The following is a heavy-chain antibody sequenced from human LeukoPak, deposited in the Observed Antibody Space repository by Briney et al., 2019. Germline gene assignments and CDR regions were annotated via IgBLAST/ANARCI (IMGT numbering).Heavy chain of an antibody. J-gene: IGHJ4*02. Sequence: PGGSLRLSCAASGFTVSSNYMSWVRQAPGKGLGWVGFIRSKADGGTTEYAASVKGRFTISRDNAKNSLYLQMNSLRAEDTAVYYCAREIHMVATIPGVYGRPTDYWGQGTLVTVSS. CDR2: IRSKADGGTT. D-gene: IGHD5-12*01. CDR1: GFTVSSNY. V-gene: IGHV3-71*01. CDR3: AREIHMVATIPGVYGRPTDY.